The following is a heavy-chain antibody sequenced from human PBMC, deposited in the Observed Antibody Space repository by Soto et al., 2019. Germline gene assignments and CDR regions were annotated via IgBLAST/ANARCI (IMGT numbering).Heavy chain of an antibody. V-gene: IGHV3-21*04. J-gene: IGHJ6*02. CDR1: GFTFSSYS. CDR3: ARDWGELWELPAYYYGMDV. D-gene: IGHD1-26*01. Sequence: GGSLRLSCAASGFTFSSYSMNWVRQAPGKGLEWVSSISSSSSYIYYADSVKGRFTISRDNAKNSLYLQMNSLRAEDTAVYYCARDWGELWELPAYYYGMDVWGQGTTVTVSS. CDR2: ISSSSSYI.